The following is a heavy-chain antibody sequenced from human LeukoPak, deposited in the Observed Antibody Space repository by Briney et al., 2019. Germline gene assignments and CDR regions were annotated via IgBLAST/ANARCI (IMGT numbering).Heavy chain of an antibody. CDR3: ARVSGIAAAGTVVF. CDR1: VFTFDDYG. J-gene: IGHJ4*02. Sequence: GGSLRLSCAASVFTFDDYGMSWVRQAPGKGREWVSGINWNGGSTGYADSVKGRFTISRDNAKNSLYLQMNSLRAEDTALYYCARVSGIAAAGTVVFWGQGTLVTVSS. V-gene: IGHV3-20*04. CDR2: INWNGGST. D-gene: IGHD6-13*01.